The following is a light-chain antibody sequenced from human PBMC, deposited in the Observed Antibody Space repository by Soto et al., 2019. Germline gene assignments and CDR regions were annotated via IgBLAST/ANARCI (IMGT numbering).Light chain of an antibody. J-gene: IGKJ1*01. CDR3: QQYHSYYPWT. CDR2: DAS. Sequence: DIQMTQSPSSLSASVGDRVTISFRASQSVSTRLAWYQQKPGKPPKLLIYDASSLESGVPSRFSGSGSGTDFSLTITSLQPDDSATYYCQQYHSYYPWTFGQGTKVDIK. V-gene: IGKV1-5*01. CDR1: QSVSTR.